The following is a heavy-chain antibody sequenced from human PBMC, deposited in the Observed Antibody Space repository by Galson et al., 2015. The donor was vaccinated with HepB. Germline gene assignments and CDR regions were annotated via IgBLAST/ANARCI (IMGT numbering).Heavy chain of an antibody. CDR1: GFAFSSYG. CDR3: AKERYSYGYLNYYGMDV. CDR2: ISYDGSNK. J-gene: IGHJ6*02. Sequence: SLRLSCAASGFAFSSYGMHWVRQAPGKGLEWVAVISYDGSNKYYADSVKGRFTISRDNSKNTLYLQMNSLRAEDTAVYYCAKERYSYGYLNYYGMDVWGQGTTVTVSS. D-gene: IGHD5-18*01. V-gene: IGHV3-30*18.